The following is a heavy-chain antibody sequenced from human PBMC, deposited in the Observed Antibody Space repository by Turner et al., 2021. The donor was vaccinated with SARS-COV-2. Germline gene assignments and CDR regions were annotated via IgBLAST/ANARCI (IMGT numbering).Heavy chain of an antibody. CDR2: IIPIFGTA. D-gene: IGHD1-7*01. CDR1: GGTFSSYA. CDR3: ARSHNWNYVDFDY. Sequence: QVQLVQSGAEVKKPGSSVKVSCKASGGTFSSYALNWVRQAPGQGLEWMGGIIPIFGTANYAQKFQGRVTITADESTSTAYMELSSVRSEDTAVYYCARSHNWNYVDFDYWGQGTLVTVSS. J-gene: IGHJ4*02. V-gene: IGHV1-69*01.